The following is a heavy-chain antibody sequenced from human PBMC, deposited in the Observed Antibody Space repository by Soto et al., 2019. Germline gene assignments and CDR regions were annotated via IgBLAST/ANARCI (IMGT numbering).Heavy chain of an antibody. J-gene: IGHJ4*02. CDR3: ARGYCSGGSCYYFDY. Sequence: SETLSLTCAVSGGSISSGGYSWSWIRQPPGKGLEWIGYIYHSGSTYYNPSLKSRVTISVDRSKNQFSLKLSSVTAADTAVYYCARGYCSGGSCYYFDYWGQGTLVAVSS. CDR1: GGSISSGGYS. V-gene: IGHV4-30-2*01. D-gene: IGHD2-15*01. CDR2: IYHSGST.